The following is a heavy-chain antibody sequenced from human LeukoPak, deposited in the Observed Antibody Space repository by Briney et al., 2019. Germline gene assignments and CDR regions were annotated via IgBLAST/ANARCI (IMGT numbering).Heavy chain of an antibody. D-gene: IGHD2-15*01. CDR3: ASIGYCSGGSCYGADY. Sequence: ASVKVSCKASGYTFTSYGISWARQAPGQGLEWMGWISAYNGNTNYAQKLQGRVTMTTDTSTSTAYMELRSLRSDDTAVYYCASIGYCSGGSCYGADYWGQGTLVTVSS. CDR2: ISAYNGNT. CDR1: GYTFTSYG. V-gene: IGHV1-18*01. J-gene: IGHJ4*02.